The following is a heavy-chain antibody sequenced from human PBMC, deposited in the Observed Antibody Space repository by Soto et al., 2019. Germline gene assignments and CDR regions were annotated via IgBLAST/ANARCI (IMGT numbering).Heavy chain of an antibody. CDR2: IIPIFGTA. D-gene: IGHD6-13*01. J-gene: IGHJ6*02. Sequence: QVQLVQSGAEVKKPGSSVKVSCKASGGTFSSYAISWVRQAPGQGLEWMGGIIPIFGTANYAQKFQGRVTITADESTSTAYRELSSLRSEDTAVYYCAREAAAVEGYYYGMDVWGQGTTVTVSS. CDR1: GGTFSSYA. CDR3: AREAAAVEGYYYGMDV. V-gene: IGHV1-69*12.